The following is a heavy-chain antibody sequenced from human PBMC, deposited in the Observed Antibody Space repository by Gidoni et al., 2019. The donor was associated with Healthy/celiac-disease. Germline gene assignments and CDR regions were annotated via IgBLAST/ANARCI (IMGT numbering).Heavy chain of an antibody. CDR3: AKRLDGYNGFDY. CDR2: ISGSGGST. V-gene: IGHV3-23*01. D-gene: IGHD5-12*01. J-gene: IGHJ4*02. Sequence: EVQLLESGGGLVQPGGSLRLSCAASVFTFSSYAMSWVRQAPGKGLEWVSAISGSGGSTYYADSVKGRFTISRDNSKNTLYLQMNSLRAEDTAVYYCAKRLDGYNGFDYWGQGTLVTVSS. CDR1: VFTFSSYA.